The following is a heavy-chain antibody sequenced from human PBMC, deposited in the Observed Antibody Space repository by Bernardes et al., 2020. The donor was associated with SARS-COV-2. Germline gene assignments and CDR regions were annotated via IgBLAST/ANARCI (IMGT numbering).Heavy chain of an antibody. CDR2: VNRSGGGT. J-gene: IGHJ4*02. V-gene: IGHV1-46*01. CDR1: GYTLSRYS. D-gene: IGHD3-10*01. Sequence: ASVKVSCKTSGYTLSRYSTHWVRQAPGQGLEWMGIVNRSGGGTAYARNFQGRVTMTRDTSTSTEYMELSSLRSEDTAVYYCAGDLGLGSYYTDYWGQGTLFNVSS. CDR3: AGDLGLGSYYTDY.